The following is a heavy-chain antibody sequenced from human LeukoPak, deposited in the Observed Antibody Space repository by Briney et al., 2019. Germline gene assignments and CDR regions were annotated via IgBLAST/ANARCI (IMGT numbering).Heavy chain of an antibody. J-gene: IGHJ4*02. CDR1: GFTFSDYY. CDR2: ISSGSMTI. CDR3: ARGREEWLERSGGSCDY. Sequence: GGSLRLSCAASGFTFSDYYMSWIRQAPGKGLEWISYISSGSMTIYYADSVKGRFTISRDNAKNSLYLQMNSLGAEDTAVYYCARGREEWLERSGGSCDYWGQGTLVTVSS. D-gene: IGHD1-1*01. V-gene: IGHV3-11*01.